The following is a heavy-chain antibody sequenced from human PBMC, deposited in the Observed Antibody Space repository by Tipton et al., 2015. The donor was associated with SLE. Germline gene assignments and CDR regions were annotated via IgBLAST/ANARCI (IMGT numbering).Heavy chain of an antibody. CDR1: GFTFSSYG. CDR3: ARVSGLGNYAHADS. Sequence: SLRLSCAASGFTFSSYGMHWVRQAPGKGLEWVAFIRYVGTNTLYADSVKGRFTISRDNAKNSLYLQMNSLRVEDTAVYYCARVSGLGNYAHADSWGQGTLITVSS. J-gene: IGHJ4*02. V-gene: IGHV3-30*02. CDR2: IRYVGTNT. D-gene: IGHD3-16*01.